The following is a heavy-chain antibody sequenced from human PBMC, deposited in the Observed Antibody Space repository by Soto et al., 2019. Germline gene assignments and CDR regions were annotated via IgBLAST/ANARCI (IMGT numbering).Heavy chain of an antibody. D-gene: IGHD3-3*01. CDR1: GFTFNTYN. Sequence: EVQLVESGGGLVQPGGSLRLSCAASGFTFNTYNMNWVRQAPGKRPEWVSYINSSSSPIFYADSVKGRFIASRDNARNSLYLQMNSLRAEGTAVYYCVYDFWLVPLVWGKGATVTGSS. CDR3: VYDFWLVPLV. J-gene: IGHJ6*04. V-gene: IGHV3-48*01. CDR2: INSSSSPI.